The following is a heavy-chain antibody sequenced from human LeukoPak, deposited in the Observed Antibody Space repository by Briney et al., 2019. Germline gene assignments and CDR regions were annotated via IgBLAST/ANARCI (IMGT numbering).Heavy chain of an antibody. J-gene: IGHJ4*02. V-gene: IGHV3-11*01. D-gene: IGHD2-15*01. CDR2: ISSSGSAI. CDR1: GFTFSDYY. CDR3: ATLGRNYFDS. Sequence: PGGSLRLSCAASGFTFSDYYVTWIRQAPGKGLGWVSYISSSGSAIYYADSVKGRFTISRDYAKNSLYLQMNSLRAEDTAVYYCATLGRNYFDSWGQGTLVTVSS.